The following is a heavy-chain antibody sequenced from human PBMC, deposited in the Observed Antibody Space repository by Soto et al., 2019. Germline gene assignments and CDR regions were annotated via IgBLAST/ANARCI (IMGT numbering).Heavy chain of an antibody. CDR3: VRYYDYDTSRNDAFDI. CDR2: IYSSGST. J-gene: IGHJ3*02. Sequence: QVQLQESGPGLVKPSQTLSLTCTVSGGSISSGDYYWSWIRHHPGKGLEWIGYIYSSGSTYYNPSLRGRVTITADTSQNQCSLRLSSVTAADPAVYYCVRYYDYDTSRNDAFDIWGQGTMVTVSS. V-gene: IGHV4-31*03. CDR1: GGSISSGDYY. D-gene: IGHD3-22*01.